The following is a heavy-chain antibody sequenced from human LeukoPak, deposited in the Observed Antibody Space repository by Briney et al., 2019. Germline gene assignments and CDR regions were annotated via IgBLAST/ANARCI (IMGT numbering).Heavy chain of an antibody. CDR1: DGSISTYY. Sequence: PSETLSLTCTVSDGSISTYYWSWIRQPAGKGLEWIGRIHTSGNTDYNPSLKSRVTMSVDTSKNQFSLKLSSVTAADTAVYYCAREGSMTARPFVSIDYWGQGTLVTISS. J-gene: IGHJ4*02. V-gene: IGHV4-4*07. CDR2: IHTSGNT. CDR3: AREGSMTARPFVSIDY. D-gene: IGHD6-6*01.